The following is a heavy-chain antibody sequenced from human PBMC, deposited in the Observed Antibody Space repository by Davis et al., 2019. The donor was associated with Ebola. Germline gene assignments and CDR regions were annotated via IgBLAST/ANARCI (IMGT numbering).Heavy chain of an antibody. Sequence: GESLKISCAASGFTFSNNWMSWVRQVPGKGLVWVSSINRDGTTTTYADSVKGRFTISRDNAKNTLYLQMNSLRAEATAVYYCARALRGVLYWGQGTLVTVSS. V-gene: IGHV3-74*01. D-gene: IGHD3-10*01. J-gene: IGHJ4*02. CDR2: INRDGTTT. CDR3: ARALRGVLY. CDR1: GFTFSNNW.